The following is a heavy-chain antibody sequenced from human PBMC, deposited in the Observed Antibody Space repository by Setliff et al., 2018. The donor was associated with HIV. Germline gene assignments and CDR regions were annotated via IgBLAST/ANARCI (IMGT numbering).Heavy chain of an antibody. J-gene: IGHJ4*02. V-gene: IGHV1-2*02. CDR1: GDTNPSDA. CDR3: ARRNWNDGVDY. CDR2: INPNNGGS. D-gene: IGHD1-20*01. Sequence: ASVKVSCKASGDTNPSDAISWVRQAPGQGLEWVGWINPNNGGSTYAQNFQGRVTMTGDTSISTAYMELSRLRSDDTAVYYCARRNWNDGVDYWGQGTLVTVSS.